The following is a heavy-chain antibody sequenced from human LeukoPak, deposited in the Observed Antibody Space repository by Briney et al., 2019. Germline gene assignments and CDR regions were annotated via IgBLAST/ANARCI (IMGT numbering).Heavy chain of an antibody. CDR2: IYSGGST. V-gene: IGHV3-66*02. CDR1: GFTVSSNY. J-gene: IGHJ4*02. CDR3: ARLFPIAASDY. Sequence: PGGSLRLSCAASGFTVSSNYMSWVRQAPGKGLEWVSVIYSGGSTYYADSVKGRFTISRDNSKNTLYLQMNSLRAEDTAVYYCARLFPIAASDYWGQGTLVTVSS. D-gene: IGHD6-6*01.